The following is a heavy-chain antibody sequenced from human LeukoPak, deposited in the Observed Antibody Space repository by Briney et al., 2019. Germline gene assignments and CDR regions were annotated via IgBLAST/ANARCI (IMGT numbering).Heavy chain of an antibody. CDR2: IYYSGST. D-gene: IGHD1-1*01. CDR3: ARDRLDWMDYGMDV. J-gene: IGHJ6*02. CDR1: GGSISSYY. Sequence: PETLSLTCTVSGGSISSYYWSWIRQPPGKGLEWIGYIYYSGSTNYNPSLKSRVTISVDTSKNQFSLKLSSVTAADTAVYYCARDRLDWMDYGMDVWGQGTTVTVSS. V-gene: IGHV4-59*01.